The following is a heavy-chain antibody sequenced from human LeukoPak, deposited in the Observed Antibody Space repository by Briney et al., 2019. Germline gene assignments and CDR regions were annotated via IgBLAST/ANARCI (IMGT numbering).Heavy chain of an antibody. J-gene: IGHJ5*02. V-gene: IGHV1-8*01. CDR3: AKDWDMGSNSLISNWFDP. CDR2: MNPNSGNT. Sequence: ASVKVSCKASGYTFTSYDINWVRQATGQGLEWMGWMNPNSGNTGYAQKFQGRVTMTRNTSISTAYMELSSLRAEDTAVYYCAKDWDMGSNSLISNWFDPWGQGILVTVSS. CDR1: GYTFTSYD. D-gene: IGHD2-2*01.